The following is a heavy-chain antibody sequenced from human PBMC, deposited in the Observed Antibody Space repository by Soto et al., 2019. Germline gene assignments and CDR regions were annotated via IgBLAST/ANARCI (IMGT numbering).Heavy chain of an antibody. Sequence: EVQLVESGGGLVKPGGSLRLSCAASGFTFSSYSMNWVRQAPGEGLEWVSSSTTYSNSIYYADSVKGRFSISRDNAKNSLFLQMNSLRAEDTAVYYCARGYGDYIPDAFNIWGQGTMVTVSS. CDR3: ARGYGDYIPDAFNI. CDR2: STTYSNSI. CDR1: GFTFSSYS. D-gene: IGHD4-17*01. J-gene: IGHJ3*02. V-gene: IGHV3-21*01.